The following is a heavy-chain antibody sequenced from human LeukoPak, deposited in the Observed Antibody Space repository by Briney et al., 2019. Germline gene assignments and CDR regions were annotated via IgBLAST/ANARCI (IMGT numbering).Heavy chain of an antibody. CDR1: GFTFSSYW. Sequence: GGSLRLSCAASGFTFSSYWMSWVRQAPGKGLEWVANIKQDGSEKYYVDSVKGRFTISRDNAKNSLYLQMNSLRAEDTAVYYCAKDLSSYGYYFDYWGQGTLVTVSS. CDR3: AKDLSSYGYYFDY. CDR2: IKQDGSEK. V-gene: IGHV3-7*01. D-gene: IGHD5-18*01. J-gene: IGHJ4*02.